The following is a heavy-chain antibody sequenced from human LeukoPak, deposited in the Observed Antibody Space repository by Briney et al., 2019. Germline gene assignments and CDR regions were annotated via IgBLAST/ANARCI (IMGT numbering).Heavy chain of an antibody. V-gene: IGHV4-39*01. J-gene: IGHJ4*02. CDR3: ARHYSGDLYYFDY. D-gene: IGHD4-17*01. Sequence: PSETLSLTCSVSGGSISRSDYYWSWIRQPPGKGLEWIGTIYYSGSTYYNPSLRSRVTMSVDTSNNHFSLKLSSVTAADTAVYYCARHYSGDLYYFDYWGQGTLVTVSS. CDR2: IYYSGST. CDR1: GGSISRSDYY.